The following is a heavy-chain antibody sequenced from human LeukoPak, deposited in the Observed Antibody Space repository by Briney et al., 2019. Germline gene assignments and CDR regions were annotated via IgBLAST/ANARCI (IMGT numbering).Heavy chain of an antibody. J-gene: IGHJ4*02. CDR1: GFIVSNNY. CDR3: ARDPGVRWLVGFDY. V-gene: IGHV3-33*08. D-gene: IGHD6-19*01. CDR2: IWYDGSNK. Sequence: GGSLRLSCAASGFIVSNNYMSWVRQAPGKGLEWVAVIWYDGSNKYYADSVKGRFTISRDNSENTLYLQMDSLRAEDTAVYYCARDPGVRWLVGFDYWGQGTLVTVSS.